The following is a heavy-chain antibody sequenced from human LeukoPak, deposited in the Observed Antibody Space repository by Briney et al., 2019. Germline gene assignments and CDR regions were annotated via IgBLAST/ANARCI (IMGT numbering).Heavy chain of an antibody. CDR3: ARDLLQLGHAFDI. V-gene: IGHV3-48*01. D-gene: IGHD1-1*01. J-gene: IGHJ3*02. Sequence: GGSLRLSCAASGFTFSSYTMNWVRQPPGKGLEWVSNIGTSSTTIYYADSVKGRFTISRDNSKNTLYLQMNSLRAEDTAVYYCARDLLQLGHAFDIWGQGTMVTVSS. CDR1: GFTFSSYT. CDR2: IGTSSTTI.